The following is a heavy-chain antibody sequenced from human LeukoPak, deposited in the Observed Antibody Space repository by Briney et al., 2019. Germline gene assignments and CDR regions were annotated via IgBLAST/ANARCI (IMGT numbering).Heavy chain of an antibody. D-gene: IGHD3-10*01. Sequence: SVKVSCKASGGTFSSYAISWVRQAPGQGLEWMGRIIPILGIANYAQKFQGRVTITADKSTSTAYMELSSLRSEDTAVYYCARDSLGEVASYGSGSYYIPADFDYWGQGTLVTVSS. V-gene: IGHV1-69*04. CDR3: ARDSLGEVASYGSGSYYIPADFDY. CDR2: IIPILGIA. CDR1: GGTFSSYA. J-gene: IGHJ4*02.